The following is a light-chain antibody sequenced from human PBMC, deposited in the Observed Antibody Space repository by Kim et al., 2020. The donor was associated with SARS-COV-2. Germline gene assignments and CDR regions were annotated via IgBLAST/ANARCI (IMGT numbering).Light chain of an antibody. Sequence: GERETISSRARKSVRRKLAWYQKKFGQDTRILIYEASNRATGITARFRGSGSGTDLTLTISSIEPEDFAIYDCEQRSNWHMLTFGGGRKVEIK. CDR1: KSVRRK. CDR2: EAS. J-gene: IGKJ4*01. V-gene: IGKV3-11*01. CDR3: EQRSNWHMLT.